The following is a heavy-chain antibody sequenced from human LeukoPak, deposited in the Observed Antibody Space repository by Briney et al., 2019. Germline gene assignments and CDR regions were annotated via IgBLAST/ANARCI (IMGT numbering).Heavy chain of an antibody. CDR1: GFTFSSYA. J-gene: IGHJ2*01. CDR3: ARAGGYYYDSSGYWYFDL. D-gene: IGHD3-22*01. CDR2: ISSNGGST. V-gene: IGHV3-64*01. Sequence: GGSLRLSCAASGFTFSSYAMHWVRQAPGKGLEYVSAISSNGGSTYYANSVKGRFTISRDNSKNTLYLQMGSLRAEDMAVYYCARAGGYYYDSSGYWYFDLWGRGTLVTVPS.